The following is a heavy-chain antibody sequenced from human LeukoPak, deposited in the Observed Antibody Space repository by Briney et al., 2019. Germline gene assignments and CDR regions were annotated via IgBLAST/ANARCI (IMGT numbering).Heavy chain of an antibody. CDR1: GFTFSNFA. J-gene: IGHJ5*02. Sequence: PGGSLRLSCAASGFTFSNFAMSWVRQAPGKGLEWVSAISGSDDSTYYADSLTGRFTISRDNSKNTVYLQMKSLRAEDTAVYYCAKDSDPSGWYASGSDHWRQATLVAVSS. D-gene: IGHD3-10*01. V-gene: IGHV3-23*01. CDR2: ISGSDDST. CDR3: AKDSDPSGWYASGSDH.